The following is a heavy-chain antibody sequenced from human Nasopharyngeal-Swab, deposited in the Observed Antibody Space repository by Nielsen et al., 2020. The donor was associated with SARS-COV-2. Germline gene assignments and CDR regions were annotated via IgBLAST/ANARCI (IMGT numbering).Heavy chain of an antibody. V-gene: IGHV3-21*01. CDR2: ISSSSSYI. CDR3: AREGQIFGVVDYYYYGLDV. D-gene: IGHD3-3*01. CDR1: GFTFSSYS. Sequence: GESLKISCAASGFTFSSYSMNWVRQAPGKGLEWVSSISSSSSYIYYADSVKGRFTISRDNAKNSLYLQMNSLRAEDTAVYYCAREGQIFGVVDYYYYGLDVWGQETTVTVSS. J-gene: IGHJ6*02.